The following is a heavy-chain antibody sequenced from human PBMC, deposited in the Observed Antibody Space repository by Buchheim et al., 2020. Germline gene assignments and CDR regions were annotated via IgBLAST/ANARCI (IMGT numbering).Heavy chain of an antibody. J-gene: IGHJ6*02. V-gene: IGHV3-30*18. CDR2: ISYDGSNK. D-gene: IGHD3-3*01. CDR3: AKDSDDFSSDYYYGMDV. CDR1: GFTFSSYG. Sequence: QVQLVESGGGVVQPGRSLRLSCAASGFTFSSYGMHWVRQAPGKGLEWVAVISYDGSNKYYADSVKGRFTISRDNSKNTLYLQMNSLRAEDTAVYYCAKDSDDFSSDYYYGMDVWGQGTT.